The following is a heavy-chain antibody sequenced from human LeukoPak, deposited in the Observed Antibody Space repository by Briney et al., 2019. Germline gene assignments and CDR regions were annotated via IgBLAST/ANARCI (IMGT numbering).Heavy chain of an antibody. CDR2: IHPADSDT. CDR1: GHDFNNYW. Sequence: GESLKISCKASGHDFNNYWIGWVRQMPGKGLEWMGIIHPADSDTVYSPSFSGQVTISADRSTSTAYLQWSSLEASDTAMYYCARAYCGGDCYTPGEWFDPWGQGTLVTVSS. V-gene: IGHV5-51*01. CDR3: ARAYCGGDCYTPGEWFDP. D-gene: IGHD2-21*02. J-gene: IGHJ5*02.